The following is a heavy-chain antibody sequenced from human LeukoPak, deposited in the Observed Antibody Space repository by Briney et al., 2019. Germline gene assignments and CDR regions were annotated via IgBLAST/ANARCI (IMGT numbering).Heavy chain of an antibody. Sequence: PWGSLRLSCAASGFTFSSYAMSWVRQAPGKGLEWVSAISGSGGSTYYADSVKGRFTISRDNSKNTLYLQMNSLRAEDTAVYYCAKDLPITMVRGVITLPDYWGQGTLVTVSS. J-gene: IGHJ4*02. CDR2: ISGSGGST. CDR3: AKDLPITMVRGVITLPDY. D-gene: IGHD3-10*01. CDR1: GFTFSSYA. V-gene: IGHV3-23*01.